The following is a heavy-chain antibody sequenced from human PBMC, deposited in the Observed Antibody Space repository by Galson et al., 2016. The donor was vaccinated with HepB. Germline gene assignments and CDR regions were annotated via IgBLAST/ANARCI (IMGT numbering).Heavy chain of an antibody. J-gene: IGHJ4*02. Sequence: SLRLSCAASGYSFWRYWMSWVRQAPGKGLEWVAVISYDGSHKYYAASVKGRFTISRDNSKNTLSLQMNSLRAEDTAVYYCAKNDILAGYSAFDYWGQGTLVTVSS. V-gene: IGHV3-30*18. D-gene: IGHD3-9*01. CDR3: AKNDILAGYSAFDY. CDR1: GYSFWRYW. CDR2: ISYDGSHK.